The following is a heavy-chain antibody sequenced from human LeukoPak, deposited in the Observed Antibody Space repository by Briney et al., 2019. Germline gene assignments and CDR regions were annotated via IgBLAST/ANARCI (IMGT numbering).Heavy chain of an antibody. Sequence: PGRSLRLSCAASGLTLDDYAMHWVRQAPGKGLEWVSGISWNSGSKGYADSVKGRFTISRDNSKNTLYLQMNSLRAEDTAVYYCARDRLTGRVVTLDYWGQGTLVTVSS. V-gene: IGHV3-9*01. CDR3: ARDRLTGRVVTLDY. CDR2: ISWNSGSK. D-gene: IGHD3-22*01. CDR1: GLTLDDYA. J-gene: IGHJ4*02.